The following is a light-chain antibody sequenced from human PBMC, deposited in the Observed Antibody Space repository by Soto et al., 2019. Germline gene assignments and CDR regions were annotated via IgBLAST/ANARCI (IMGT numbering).Light chain of an antibody. CDR1: SSNIGSGT. V-gene: IGLV1-44*01. Sequence: QSVLTQPPSASGTPGQRVTISCSGSSSNIGSGTVNWYQQLPGTAPKLLIYSNNQRTSGVPDRFSGSRSGTSASLAISGLQSEDEADYYGAAWDDSLNGHVVFGGVTKLTVL. J-gene: IGLJ2*01. CDR3: AAWDDSLNGHVV. CDR2: SNN.